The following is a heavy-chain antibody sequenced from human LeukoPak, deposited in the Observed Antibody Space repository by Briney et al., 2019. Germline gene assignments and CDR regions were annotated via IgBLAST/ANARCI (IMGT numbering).Heavy chain of an antibody. J-gene: IGHJ4*02. CDR2: INPNSGGT. Sequence: GASVKVSCKASGYTFTGYYMHWVRQAPGQGLEWMGWINPNSGGTNYAQKFQGRVTMTRDTSISTAYMELSRLRSDDTAVYYCARVNRDYGGNSGFYYWGQGTLVTVSS. CDR3: ARVNRDYGGNSGFYY. D-gene: IGHD4-23*01. V-gene: IGHV1-2*02. CDR1: GYTFTGYY.